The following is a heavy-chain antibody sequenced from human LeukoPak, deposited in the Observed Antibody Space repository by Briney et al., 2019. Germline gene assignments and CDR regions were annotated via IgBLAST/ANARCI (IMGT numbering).Heavy chain of an antibody. D-gene: IGHD5-12*01. CDR3: ATSRRGYSGHYFDY. CDR2: ISGSGGST. J-gene: IGHJ4*02. V-gene: IGHV3-23*01. CDR1: GFTFSSYA. Sequence: GGSLRLSCAASGFTFSSYAMSWVRQAPGKGLEWVSAISGSGGSTYYADSVKGRFTISRDNSKNTLYLQMNSLRAEDTAVYYCATSRRGYSGHYFDYWGQGTLVTVSS.